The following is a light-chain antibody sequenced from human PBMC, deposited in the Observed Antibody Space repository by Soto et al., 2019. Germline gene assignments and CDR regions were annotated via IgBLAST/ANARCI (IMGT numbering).Light chain of an antibody. CDR2: DVS. J-gene: IGLJ1*01. Sequence: QSALTQPASVSGSPGQPITISCTGTSSDVGGYNYVSWYQQHPGKAPKLMIYDVSNRPAGVSNRFSGSKSGNMASLTISGLQAEDETAYFCSSYTRSSTSVFGPGTTLTVL. CDR1: SSDVGGYNY. V-gene: IGLV2-14*01. CDR3: SSYTRSSTSV.